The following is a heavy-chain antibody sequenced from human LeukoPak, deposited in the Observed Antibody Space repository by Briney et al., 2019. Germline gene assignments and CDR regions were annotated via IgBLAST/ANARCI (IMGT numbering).Heavy chain of an antibody. CDR2: ISYDGSNK. J-gene: IGHJ1*01. CDR3: AKAPSTVSLREYFQH. Sequence: GRSLRLSCAASGFTFSSYGMHWVRQAPGKGLEWVAVISYDGSNKYYADSVKGRFTISRDNSKNTLYLQMNSLRAEDTAVYYCAKAPSTVSLREYFQHWGQGTLVTVSS. CDR1: GFTFSSYG. D-gene: IGHD4-17*01. V-gene: IGHV3-30*18.